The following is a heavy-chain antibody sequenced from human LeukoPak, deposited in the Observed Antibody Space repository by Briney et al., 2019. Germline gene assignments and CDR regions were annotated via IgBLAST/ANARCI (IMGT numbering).Heavy chain of an antibody. CDR1: GGTFSSYA. J-gene: IGHJ4*02. CDR2: IIPILSIA. V-gene: IGHV1-69*04. CDR3: ARDSSGWFDY. Sequence: ASVKVSCKASGGTFSSYAISWVRQAPGQGLEWMGRIIPILSIANYAQKFQGRVTITADKSTSTAYMELSSLRSEDTAVYYCARDSSGWFDYWGQGTLVTVSS. D-gene: IGHD6-19*01.